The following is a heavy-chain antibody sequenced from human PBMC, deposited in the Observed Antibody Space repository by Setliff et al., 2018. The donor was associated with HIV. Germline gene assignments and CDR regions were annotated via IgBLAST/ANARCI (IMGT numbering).Heavy chain of an antibody. Sequence: PSETLSLTCTVSGGSIRTGNYYWNWIQPPAGKGLEWIGHIHTTGSITYNPSLRSRVTISLDTSKNQVSLSLASVTAADTAVYYCARDGGGSGWSLGEFDFWGQGTLVTVSS. D-gene: IGHD6-19*01. J-gene: IGHJ4*02. CDR2: IHTTGSI. CDR3: ARDGGGSGWSLGEFDF. CDR1: GGSIRTGNYY. V-gene: IGHV4-61*09.